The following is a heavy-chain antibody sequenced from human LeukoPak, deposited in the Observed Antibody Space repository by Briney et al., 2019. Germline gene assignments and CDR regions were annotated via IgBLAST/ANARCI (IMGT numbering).Heavy chain of an antibody. V-gene: IGHV3-9*01. CDR3: AKGGDSSSWYPIDY. Sequence: GGSLRLSCAASGFTFDDYAMHWVRQAPGKGLEWASGISWNSGSIGYADSVKGRFTISRDNAKNSLYLQMNSLRAEDTALYYCAKGGDSSSWYPIDYWGQGTLVTVSS. D-gene: IGHD6-13*01. CDR1: GFTFDDYA. J-gene: IGHJ4*02. CDR2: ISWNSGSI.